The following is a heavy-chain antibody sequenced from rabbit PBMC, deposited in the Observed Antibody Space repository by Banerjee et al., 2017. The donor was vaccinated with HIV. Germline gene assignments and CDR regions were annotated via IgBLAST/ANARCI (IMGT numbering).Heavy chain of an antibody. V-gene: IGHV1S29*01. Sequence: QEQLKESGGGLVQPGGSLKLSCKASGFDFSSYAITWVRQAPGKGLEYIGYITYRGSAYYASWVNGRFTISRENTQNTLYLQLNSLTAADTATYFCARGYYTYGYGGVYYGMDLWGPGTLVTVS. CDR3: ARGYYTYGYGGVYYGMDL. CDR2: ITYRGSA. CDR1: GFDFSSYA. J-gene: IGHJ6*01. D-gene: IGHD6-1*01.